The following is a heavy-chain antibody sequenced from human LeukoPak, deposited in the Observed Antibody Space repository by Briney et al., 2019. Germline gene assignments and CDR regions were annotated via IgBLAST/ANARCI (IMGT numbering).Heavy chain of an antibody. V-gene: IGHV4-59*08. Sequence: SETLSLTCTVSGGSISSYYWSWTRQPPGKGLEWIGYIYYSGSTNYNPSLKSRVTISVDTSKNQFSLKLSSVTAADTAVYYCARLMIDSGYDFIDYWGQGTLVTVSS. CDR2: IYYSGST. J-gene: IGHJ4*02. D-gene: IGHD5-12*01. CDR1: GGSISSYY. CDR3: ARLMIDSGYDFIDY.